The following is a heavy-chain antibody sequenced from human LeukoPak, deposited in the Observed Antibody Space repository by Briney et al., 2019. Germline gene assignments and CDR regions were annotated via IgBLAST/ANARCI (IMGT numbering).Heavy chain of an antibody. J-gene: IGHJ3*01. CDR2: INADGRTA. CDR1: GFTFGNSW. CDR3: VVVVEPPDSDGFDV. D-gene: IGHD1-14*01. V-gene: IGHV3-74*01. Sequence: GGSLRLSCASSGFTFGNSWVHWVRQAPGKGLVWVSLINADGRTATYADSVKGRFTISRDNARNTLSLQMNSLTIEDTAVYYCVVVVEPPDSDGFDVWGQGTMITVSS.